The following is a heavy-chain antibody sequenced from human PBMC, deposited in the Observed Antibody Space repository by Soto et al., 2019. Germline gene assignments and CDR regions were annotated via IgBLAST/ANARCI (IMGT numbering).Heavy chain of an antibody. CDR3: AKGYCLNGVSQTAY. CDR1: GFTFSNYA. CDR2: ISGGGGST. Sequence: EVQLLESGGGLVQPGGSLRLSCAASGFTFSNYAMTWVRQAPGKGLEWVSAISGGGGSTYYADSVKGRFTISRDNSKNTLPLQMNSLGAEDTAVYYCAKGYCLNGVSQTAYWGQG. V-gene: IGHV3-23*01. D-gene: IGHD2-8*01. J-gene: IGHJ4*02.